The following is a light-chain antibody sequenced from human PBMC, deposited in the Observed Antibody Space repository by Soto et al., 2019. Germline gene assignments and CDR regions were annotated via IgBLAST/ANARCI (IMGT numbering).Light chain of an antibody. CDR1: SSDIGGYNY. Sequence: QSALTQPASVYGSPGQSITISCTGTSSDIGGYNYVSWYQQHPGKAPKLMIYDVNNRPSGVSDRFSASKSGNTASLTISGLQAEDEADYYCGSYTSSSTNVFGTGTKVTVL. V-gene: IGLV2-14*01. CDR3: GSYTSSSTNV. J-gene: IGLJ1*01. CDR2: DVN.